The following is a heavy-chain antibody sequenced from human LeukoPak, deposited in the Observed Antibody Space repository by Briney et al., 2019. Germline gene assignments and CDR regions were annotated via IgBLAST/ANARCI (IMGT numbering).Heavy chain of an antibody. CDR1: GGSIGSGSYY. D-gene: IGHD4-11*01. CDR2: IYTSGST. J-gene: IGHJ6*03. CDR3: AREVTTPLAYYYYYMDV. V-gene: IGHV4-61*02. Sequence: SETLSLTGTVSGGSIGSGSYYWSWIRQPAGKGLEWIGRIYTSGSTNYNPSLKSRVTISVDTSKNQFSLKLSSVTAADTAVYYCAREVTTPLAYYYYYMDVWGKGTTVTISS.